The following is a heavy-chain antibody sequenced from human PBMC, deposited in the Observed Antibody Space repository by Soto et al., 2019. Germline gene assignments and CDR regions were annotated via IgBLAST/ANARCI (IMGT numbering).Heavy chain of an antibody. V-gene: IGHV3-23*01. CDR2: ISGGTGDT. D-gene: IGHD6-19*01. J-gene: IGHJ4*02. CDR1: GFTFSSYV. Sequence: GGSLRLSCVASGFTFSSYVWSWVRLAPGKGLVWVSGISGGTGDTYYADSVRGRFTISRDNSKNTMFLQMNSLRAEDTAVYYCAKGAPHSSGWYKAFDCWGQGTLVTVSS. CDR3: AKGAPHSSGWYKAFDC.